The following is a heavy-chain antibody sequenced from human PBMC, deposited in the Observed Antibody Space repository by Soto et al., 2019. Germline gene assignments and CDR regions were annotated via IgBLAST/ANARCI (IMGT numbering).Heavy chain of an antibody. CDR1: GGSISSGGYS. J-gene: IGHJ5*02. CDR2: IYHSGST. V-gene: IGHV4-30-2*01. CDR3: ARARES. Sequence: QLQLQESGSGLGKPSQTLSLTCAVSGGSISSGGYSWGWIRQPPGKGLEWIGYIYHSGSTYYNPSLKSRVTISVDPSKAQFSLKLRPVTAADTAVSYCARARESWGQGTLVTVSS.